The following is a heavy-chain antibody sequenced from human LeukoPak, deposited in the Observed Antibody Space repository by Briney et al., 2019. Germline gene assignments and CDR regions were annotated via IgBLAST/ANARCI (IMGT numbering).Heavy chain of an antibody. CDR2: IIPIFGTA. CDR3: ARDLPRWSGYYIPLDY. Sequence: ASVKVSCKASGGTFSSYAISWVRQAPGQGLEWMGGIIPIFGTANYAQKFQGRVTITADESTSTAYMELSSLRSDDTAVYYCARDLPRWSGYYIPLDYWGQGTLVTVSS. CDR1: GGTFSSYA. J-gene: IGHJ4*02. D-gene: IGHD3-3*01. V-gene: IGHV1-69*01.